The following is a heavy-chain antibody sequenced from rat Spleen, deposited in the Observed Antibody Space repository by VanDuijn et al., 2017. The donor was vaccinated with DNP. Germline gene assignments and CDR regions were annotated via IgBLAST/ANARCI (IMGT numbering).Heavy chain of an antibody. CDR3: TTHNPFAY. D-gene: IGHD1-10*01. J-gene: IGHJ3*01. CDR2: INYNGGSA. Sequence: EVQVVESGGGLVQPGRSLKLSCAASGFTFSDYFMAWVRQAPTKGLEWVAAINYNGGSAYYRDSVKGRFTISRDNAKSSLYLQMDSLRSEDTATYYCTTHNPFAYWGQGTLVTVSS. V-gene: IGHV5-20*01. CDR1: GFTFSDYF.